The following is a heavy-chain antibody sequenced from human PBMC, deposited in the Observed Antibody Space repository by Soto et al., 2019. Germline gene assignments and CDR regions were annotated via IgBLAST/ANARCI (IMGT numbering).Heavy chain of an antibody. D-gene: IGHD3-16*01. CDR3: AREGAARGYYYYGMDV. CDR1: GGSISSYY. CDR2: IYYSGST. J-gene: IGHJ6*02. V-gene: IGHV4-59*01. Sequence: SETLSLTCTVAGGSISSYYWSWIRQPPGKGLEWIGYIYYSGSTNYNPSLKSRVTISVDTSKNQFSLKLSSVTAADTAVYYCAREGAARGYYYYGMDVWGQGTTVTVSS.